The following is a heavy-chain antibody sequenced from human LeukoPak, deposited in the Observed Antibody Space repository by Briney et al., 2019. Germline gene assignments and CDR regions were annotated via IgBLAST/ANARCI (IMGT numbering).Heavy chain of an antibody. D-gene: IGHD1-26*01. V-gene: IGHV1-8*01. CDR3: ARDLSGSYGAIWLDNFDY. CDR2: MNPNSGNT. J-gene: IGHJ4*02. CDR1: GYTFTSYE. Sequence: GASVKVSCKASGYTFTSYEINWVRQATGQGLEWMGWMNPNSGNTGYAQKFQGRVTMTRNTSISTAYMELSSLRSEDTAVYYCARDLSGSYGAIWLDNFDYWGQGTPVTVSS.